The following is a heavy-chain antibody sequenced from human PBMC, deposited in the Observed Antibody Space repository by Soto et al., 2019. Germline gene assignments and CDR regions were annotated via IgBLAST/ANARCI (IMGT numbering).Heavy chain of an antibody. CDR3: ARVVYSNGWIFDY. J-gene: IGHJ4*01. Sequence: PGGSLRLSCTASGFSFSNYEMSWVRQAPGKGLEWLSYISGRGISDSRSTIFYADSVQGRFTISRDNAKNSLHLQMNSLKAEDTAMYLCARVVYSNGWIFDYWGQGTLVTAPQ. V-gene: IGHV3-48*03. CDR1: GFSFSNYE. D-gene: IGHD6-19*01. CDR2: ISGRGISDSRSTI.